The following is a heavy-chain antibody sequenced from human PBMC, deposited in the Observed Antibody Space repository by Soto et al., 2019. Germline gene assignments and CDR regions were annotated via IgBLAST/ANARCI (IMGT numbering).Heavy chain of an antibody. CDR1: GYTFTSYA. D-gene: IGHD6-13*01. Sequence: QVQLVQSGAEVKKPGASVKVSCKAAGYTFTSYAMHWVRQAPGQRLEWMGWINAGNGNTKYSQKFQGRVTITRDTSASTAYMELSSLRSEDTAVYSCARDRYSSSWSMSPYLFDPWGQGTLVTVSS. CDR2: INAGNGNT. V-gene: IGHV1-3*01. CDR3: ARDRYSSSWSMSPYLFDP. J-gene: IGHJ5*02.